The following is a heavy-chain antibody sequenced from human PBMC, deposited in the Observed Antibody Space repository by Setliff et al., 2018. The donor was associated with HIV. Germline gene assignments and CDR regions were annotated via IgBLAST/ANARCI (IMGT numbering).Heavy chain of an antibody. J-gene: IGHJ4*02. D-gene: IGHD3-10*01. CDR1: GFIFRSLT. V-gene: IGHV3-33*08. CDR3: ARKPRDGYYIDY. CDR2: IWYDGSNE. Sequence: HPGGSLRLSCAASGFIFRSLTMHWVRQTPGKGLEWVAVIWYDGSNENYAGSVKGRFTISRDNSKKTLYLQMNSLRAEDTAVYYCARKPRDGYYIDYWGQGTLVTVSS.